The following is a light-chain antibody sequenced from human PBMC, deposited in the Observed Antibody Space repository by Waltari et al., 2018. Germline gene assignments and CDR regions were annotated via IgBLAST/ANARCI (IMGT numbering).Light chain of an antibody. V-gene: IGLV2-14*03. CDR3: SSYTSTSTFV. J-gene: IGLJ1*01. CDR2: DVV. Sequence: QSALTQPASVSGSPGQSITISCTGTSNDIDDYNYVSWYQQHPGKVPKLMIYDVVGRPSGVSDRFSGSKSGNTASLTISGLQTEDEADYYCSSYTSTSTFVFGSGTKVTVL. CDR1: SNDIDDYNY.